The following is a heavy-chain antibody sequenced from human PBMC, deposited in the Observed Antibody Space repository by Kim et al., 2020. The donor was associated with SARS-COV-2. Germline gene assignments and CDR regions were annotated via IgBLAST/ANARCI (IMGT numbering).Heavy chain of an antibody. CDR3: ARGPMRYDILTGYYICGMDV. CDR1: GGSVSSGSYY. V-gene: IGHV4-61*01. CDR2: IYYSGST. Sequence: SETLSLTCTVSGGSVSSGSYYWSWIRQPPGKGLEWIGYIYYSGSTNYNPSLKSRVTISVDTSKNQFSLKLSSVTAADTAVYYCARGPMRYDILTGYYICGMDVWGQGTTVTVSS. D-gene: IGHD3-9*01. J-gene: IGHJ6*02.